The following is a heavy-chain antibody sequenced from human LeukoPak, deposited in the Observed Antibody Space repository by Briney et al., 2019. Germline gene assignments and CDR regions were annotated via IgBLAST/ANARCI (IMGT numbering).Heavy chain of an antibody. D-gene: IGHD2-2*01. CDR3: ARVGRYCSSITCFGMDV. Sequence: GASVKVSCKASGYTFTTYAMHWVRQAPGQRLEWMGWINVGNSDTKYSQKFQGRVTITRDTFASTAYMELSSPRSEDTAVYYCARVGRYCSSITCFGMDVWGQGSTVTVSS. CDR2: INVGNSDT. V-gene: IGHV1-3*01. J-gene: IGHJ6*02. CDR1: GYTFTTYA.